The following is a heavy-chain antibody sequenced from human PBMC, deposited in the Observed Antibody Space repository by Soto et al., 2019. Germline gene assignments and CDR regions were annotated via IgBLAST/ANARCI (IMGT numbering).Heavy chain of an antibody. Sequence: GGSLRLSCAASGFTFSSYGMHWVRQAPGKGLEWVAVISYDGSNKYYADSVKGRFTISRDNSKNTLYVQMNSLRAEDTAVYFCAKDQGVVAVRAHGMDVWGQGTTVTVS. CDR2: ISYDGSNK. CDR1: GFTFSSYG. V-gene: IGHV3-30*18. D-gene: IGHD2-15*01. J-gene: IGHJ6*02. CDR3: AKDQGVVAVRAHGMDV.